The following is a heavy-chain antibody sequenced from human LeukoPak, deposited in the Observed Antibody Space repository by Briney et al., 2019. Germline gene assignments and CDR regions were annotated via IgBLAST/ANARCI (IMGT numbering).Heavy chain of an antibody. CDR3: ARDPPYTHLHAFDI. CDR1: GFTFSSYD. J-gene: IGHJ3*02. Sequence: GGSLRLSCAASGFTFSSYDMHWVRQATGKGLEWVSAIGTAGDTYYPGSVKGRFTISRDKSKNTLYLQMNSLGAEDTAVYYCARDPPYTHLHAFDIWGQGTMVTVSS. CDR2: IGTAGDT. D-gene: IGHD3-16*01. V-gene: IGHV3-13*01.